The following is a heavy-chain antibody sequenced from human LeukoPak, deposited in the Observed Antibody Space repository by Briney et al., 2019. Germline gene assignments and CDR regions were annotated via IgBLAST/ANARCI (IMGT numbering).Heavy chain of an antibody. J-gene: IGHJ4*02. CDR2: ISVYNGNT. V-gene: IGHV1-18*01. CDR3: ARDLISSSGYHFGGDH. CDR1: GYTFTNYA. Sequence: ASVKVSCKASGYTFTNYAISWVRQAPGQGLEWMGGISVYNGNTNYVQNLRGRVTMTAATSTSTAYMEMTSLRSDDTAVYYCARDLISSSGYHFGGDHWGQGTLVTVSS. D-gene: IGHD3-22*01.